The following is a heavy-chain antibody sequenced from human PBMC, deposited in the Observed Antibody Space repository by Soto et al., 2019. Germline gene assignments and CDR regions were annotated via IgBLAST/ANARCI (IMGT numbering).Heavy chain of an antibody. J-gene: IGHJ6*02. CDR2: MNPNSGNT. V-gene: IGHV1-8*01. D-gene: IGHD3-3*01. CDR3: ARGQVLRFLEWLKGSYYYGMDV. Sequence: ASVKVSCKASGYTFTSYDINWVRQATGQGLEWMGWMNPNSGNTGYAQKFQGRVTMTRNTSISTAYMELSSLRSEDTAVYYCARGQVLRFLEWLKGSYYYGMDVWGPGTTVTVSS. CDR1: GYTFTSYD.